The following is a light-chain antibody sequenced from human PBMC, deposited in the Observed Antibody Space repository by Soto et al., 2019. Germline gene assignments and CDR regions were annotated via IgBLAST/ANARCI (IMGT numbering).Light chain of an antibody. V-gene: IGKV2-24*01. Sequence: DVVLTQTPLSSPVTLGQPASISCRSSQSLLHRDGRTYLSWLQQRPGQPPRLLIHQVSNRLSGVPDRFSGSGAGTDVTLKITRVEADDVGVYYCMQASQFPPYTFGQGTKLEIE. J-gene: IGKJ2*01. CDR3: MQASQFPPYT. CDR1: QSLLHRDGRTY. CDR2: QVS.